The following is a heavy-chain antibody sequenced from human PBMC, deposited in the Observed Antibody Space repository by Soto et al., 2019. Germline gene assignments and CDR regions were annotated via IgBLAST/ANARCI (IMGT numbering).Heavy chain of an antibody. J-gene: IGHJ5*02. D-gene: IGHD6-13*01. CDR3: VRAFSSSWYENWFDP. Sequence: GGSMRLSCAASGLAVSSNYMSWVRQTPGKGLEWVSVIYSGGSTYYADSVKGRFTISRDNSKNTLYLQMNSLRAEDTAVYYCVRAFSSSWYENWFDPWGQGTLVTVSS. CDR1: GLAVSSNY. V-gene: IGHV3-66*01. CDR2: IYSGGST.